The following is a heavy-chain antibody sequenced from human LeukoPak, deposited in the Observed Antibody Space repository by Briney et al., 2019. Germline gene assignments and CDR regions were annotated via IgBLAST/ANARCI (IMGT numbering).Heavy chain of an antibody. Sequence: PGGSLRLSCAGSGFIFNNAWMSWVRQAPGKGLEWVSVLYSGGNTYYADSVKGRFTISRDNSKNTLYLQMNSLRTEDTAVYYCARDRSDGFDYWGQGTPVTVSS. CDR3: ARDRSDGFDY. CDR1: GFIFNNAW. J-gene: IGHJ4*02. V-gene: IGHV3-53*01. CDR2: LYSGGNT.